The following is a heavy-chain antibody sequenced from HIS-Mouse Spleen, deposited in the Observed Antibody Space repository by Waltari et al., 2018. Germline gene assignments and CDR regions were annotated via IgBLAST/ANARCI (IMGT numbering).Heavy chain of an antibody. V-gene: IGHV1-24*01. Sequence: QVQLVQSGAEVKKPGASGKVACKVSGYTLTELSMHWVRQAPGKGLEWMGGFDPEDGETIYAQKFQGRVTMTEDTSTDTAYMELSSLRSEDTAVYYCATGLRGYYYFDYCAREPWSPSPQ. J-gene: IGHJ4*02. CDR2: FDPEDGET. CDR1: GYTLTELS. D-gene: IGHD3-22*01. CDR3: ATGLRGYYYFDY.